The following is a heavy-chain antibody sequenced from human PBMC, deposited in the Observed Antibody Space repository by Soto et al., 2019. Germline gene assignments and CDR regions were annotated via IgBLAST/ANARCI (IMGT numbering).Heavy chain of an antibody. CDR1: GFTFRRYG. J-gene: IGHJ2*01. V-gene: IGHV3-33*08. CDR2: IWYDGSHE. CDR3: ARDRYSYDSRAYQGVDWYFDL. D-gene: IGHD3-22*01. Sequence: QSGGSLRLSCAASGFTFRRYGMHWVRQAPGKGLEWVAGIWYDGSHESYADSVKGRFTISRDNSKNTLFLQMNSLRAEDTAVYYCARDRYSYDSRAYQGVDWYFDLWGRGTLVTVSS.